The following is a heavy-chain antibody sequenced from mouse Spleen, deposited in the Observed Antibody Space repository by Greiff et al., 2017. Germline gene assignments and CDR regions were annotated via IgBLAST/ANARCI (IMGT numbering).Heavy chain of an antibody. CDR3: ASSRGRYAMDY. V-gene: IGHV1-66*01. CDR1: GYSFTSYY. J-gene: IGHJ4*01. D-gene: IGHD1-1*01. CDR2: IYPGSGNT. Sequence: VQLQQSGPELVKPGASVKISCKASGYSFTSYYIHWVKQRPGQGLEWIGWIYPGSGNTKYNEKFKGKATLTADTSSSTAYMQLSSLTSEDSAVYYCASSRGRYAMDYWGQGTSVTVSS.